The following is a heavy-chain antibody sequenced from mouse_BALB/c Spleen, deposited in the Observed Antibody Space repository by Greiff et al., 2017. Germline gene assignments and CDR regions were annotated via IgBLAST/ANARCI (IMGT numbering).Heavy chain of an antibody. V-gene: IGHV1-87*01. CDR2: IYPGDGDT. CDR1: GYTFTSYW. D-gene: IGHD2-3*01. CDR3: ARWGPFDY. J-gene: IGHJ2*01. Sequence: VQLQQSGAELARPGASVKLSCKASGYTFTSYWMQWVKQRPGQGLEWIGAIYPGDGDTRYTQKFKGKATLTADKSSSTAYMQLSSLASEDSAVYYCARWGPFDYWGQGTTLTVSS.